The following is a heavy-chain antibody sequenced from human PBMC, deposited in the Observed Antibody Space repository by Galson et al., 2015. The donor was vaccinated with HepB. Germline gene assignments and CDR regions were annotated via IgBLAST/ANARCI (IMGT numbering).Heavy chain of an antibody. CDR2: INHSGST. CDR1: GGSFSGYY. V-gene: IGHV4-34*01. CDR3: ANQKSLLEWELLQIDY. D-gene: IGHD1-26*01. Sequence: LSLTCAVYGGSFSGYYWSWIRQPPGKGLEWIGEINHSGSTNYNPSLKSRVTISVDTSKNQFSLKLSSVTAADTAVYYCANQKSLLEWELLQIDYWGQGTLVTVSS. J-gene: IGHJ4*02.